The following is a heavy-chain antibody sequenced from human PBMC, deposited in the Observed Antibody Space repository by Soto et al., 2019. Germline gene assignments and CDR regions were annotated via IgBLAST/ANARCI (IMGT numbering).Heavy chain of an antibody. J-gene: IGHJ1*01. CDR3: VKDESINWYSGHFRH. Sequence: EVQLVESGGGLVQPGRSLRLPCAASGFTFDDYAMHWVRHVSGKGLEWVSGINWNSGSIGYADSVKGRFASSRDNAKHSLHLQMNSLRAEDTAFYYCVKDESINWYSGHFRHWGQGTLVTVSS. CDR1: GFTFDDYA. D-gene: IGHD6-13*01. V-gene: IGHV3-9*01. CDR2: INWNSGSI.